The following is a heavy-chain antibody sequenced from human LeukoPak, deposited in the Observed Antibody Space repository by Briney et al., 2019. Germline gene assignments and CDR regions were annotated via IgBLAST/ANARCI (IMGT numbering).Heavy chain of an antibody. V-gene: IGHV3-74*01. Sequence: GGSLRLSCAASGFSLSSYWMHWVRQAPGKGLVWVLRVNGDGSRTSYADSVKGRFTISRDDAKNTLYLQTNSLRAEDTAVYYCAREGYFASSGYDFGYWGQGTLVTVSS. CDR3: AREGYFASSGYDFGY. CDR1: GFSLSSYW. CDR2: VNGDGSRT. J-gene: IGHJ4*02. D-gene: IGHD3-22*01.